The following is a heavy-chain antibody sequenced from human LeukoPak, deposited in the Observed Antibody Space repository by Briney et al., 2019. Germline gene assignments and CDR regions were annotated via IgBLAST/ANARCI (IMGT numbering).Heavy chain of an antibody. J-gene: IGHJ4*02. CDR3: ARDVDGYSGYNGNY. V-gene: IGHV1-69*06. CDR1: GGTFSSYA. D-gene: IGHD5-12*01. Sequence: GAAVTVSCKASGGTFSSYAISWVRQAPGQGLEWMGRIIPIFGTAHYAQKFQGRVTITADKSTSTAYMELSSLRSEDTAVYYCARDVDGYSGYNGNYWGQGTLVTVSS. CDR2: IIPIFGTA.